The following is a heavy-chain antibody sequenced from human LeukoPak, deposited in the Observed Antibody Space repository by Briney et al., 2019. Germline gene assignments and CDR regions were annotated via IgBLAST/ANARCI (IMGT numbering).Heavy chain of an antibody. Sequence: SETLSLTCTVSGVSISSSSYYWGWIRQPPGEGLEWIGSIYYSGSTYYNPSLKSRVTISVDTSKNQFSLKLSSVTAADTAVYYCARQELAYNWFDPWGQGTLVTVSS. D-gene: IGHD1-26*01. J-gene: IGHJ5*02. CDR2: IYYSGST. CDR3: ARQELAYNWFDP. V-gene: IGHV4-39*01. CDR1: GVSISSSSYY.